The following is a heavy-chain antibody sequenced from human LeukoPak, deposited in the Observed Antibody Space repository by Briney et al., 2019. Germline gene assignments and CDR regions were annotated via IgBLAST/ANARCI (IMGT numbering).Heavy chain of an antibody. V-gene: IGHV3-21*01. J-gene: IGHJ3*02. Sequence: GGSLRLSCAASGFTFSSYSMNWVRQAPGKGLEWVSSISSSSSYIYYADSVKGRFTISRDNAKNSLYLQTNSLRAEDTAVYYCARAPLNPIHDAFDIWGQGTMVTVSS. CDR1: GFTFSSYS. CDR3: ARAPLNPIHDAFDI. CDR2: ISSSSSYI. D-gene: IGHD1-14*01.